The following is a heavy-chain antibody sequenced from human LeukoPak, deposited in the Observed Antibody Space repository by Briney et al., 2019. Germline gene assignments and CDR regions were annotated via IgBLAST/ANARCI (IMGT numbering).Heavy chain of an antibody. D-gene: IGHD6-13*01. Sequence: SETLSLTCTVSGGSISSGDYYWSWIRQPPGKGLEWIGYIYYSGSTYYNPSLKSRVTISVDTSKNQFSLKLTSVTAADTAVYYCATDLSSSWYQHDYWGQGTLVTVSS. CDR2: IYYSGST. J-gene: IGHJ4*02. V-gene: IGHV4-30-4*02. CDR1: GGSISSGDYY. CDR3: ATDLSSSWYQHDY.